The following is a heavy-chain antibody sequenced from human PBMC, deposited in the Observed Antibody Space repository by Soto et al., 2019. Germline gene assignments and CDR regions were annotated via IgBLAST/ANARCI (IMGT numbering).Heavy chain of an antibody. CDR3: ASVDSWNGYIDG. CDR1: GGSISSYY. J-gene: IGHJ4*02. CDR2: IYYSGST. V-gene: IGHV4-59*01. D-gene: IGHD3-3*01. Sequence: SETLSLTWTVSGGSISSYYCSWIRQPPGKGLEWIGYIYYSGSTNYNPSLKSRVTISVDTSKNQFSLKLSSVTAADTAVYYCASVDSWNGYIDGWGQGTLVTVSS.